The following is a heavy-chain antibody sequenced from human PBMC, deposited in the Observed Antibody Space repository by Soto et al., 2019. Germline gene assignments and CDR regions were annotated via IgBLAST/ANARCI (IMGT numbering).Heavy chain of an antibody. D-gene: IGHD3-3*01. CDR3: ARDQRIFGVVINYYGMDV. J-gene: IGHJ6*02. V-gene: IGHV1-69*13. CDR1: GGTFSSYA. CDR2: IIPIFGTA. Sequence: VASVKVSCKASGGTFSSYAISWVRQAPGQGLEWMGGIIPIFGTANYAQKFQGRVTITADESTSTAYMELSSLRSEDTAVYYCARDQRIFGVVINYYGMDVWGQGTTVTVSS.